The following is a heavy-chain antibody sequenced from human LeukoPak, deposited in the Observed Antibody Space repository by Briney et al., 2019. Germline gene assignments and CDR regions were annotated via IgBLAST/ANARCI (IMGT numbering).Heavy chain of an antibody. J-gene: IGHJ4*02. CDR2: IYSGGST. CDR3: ARGGGSGWSSYFDY. V-gene: IGHV3-53*04. D-gene: IGHD6-19*01. Sequence: GGSLRLSCAASGFTVSSNYMSWARQAPGKGLEWVSVIYSGGSTYYADSVKGRLTISRHNSKNTLYLQMNSLGAEDTAVYYCARGGGSGWSSYFDYWDQGTLVTVSS. CDR1: GFTVSSNY.